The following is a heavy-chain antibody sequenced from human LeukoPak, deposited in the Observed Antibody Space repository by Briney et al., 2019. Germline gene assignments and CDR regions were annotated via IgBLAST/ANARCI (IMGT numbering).Heavy chain of an antibody. V-gene: IGHV4-31*03. J-gene: IGHJ4*02. CDR1: GGSISSGGYY. CDR3: ARSDYYDSSGYSFDY. CDR2: IYYSGST. D-gene: IGHD3-22*01. Sequence: PSETLSLTCTVSGGSISSGGYYWGWIRQHPGKGLEWIGYIYYSGSTYYNPSLKSRVTISVDTSKNQFSLKLSSVTAADTAVYYCARSDYYDSSGYSFDYWGQGTLVTVSS.